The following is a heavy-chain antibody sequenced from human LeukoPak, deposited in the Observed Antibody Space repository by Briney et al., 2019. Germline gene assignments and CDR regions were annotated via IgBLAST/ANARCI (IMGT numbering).Heavy chain of an antibody. CDR3: ARGGCSGGSCYSVRPYDAFDI. V-gene: IGHV3-30*03. CDR2: ISYDGSNK. D-gene: IGHD2-15*01. Sequence: GRSLRLSCAASGFTFSSYGMHWVRQAPGKGLEWVAVISYDGSNKYYADSVKGRFTISRDNSKNTLYLQMNSLRAEDTAVYYCARGGCSGGSCYSVRPYDAFDIWGQGTMVTVSS. J-gene: IGHJ3*02. CDR1: GFTFSSYG.